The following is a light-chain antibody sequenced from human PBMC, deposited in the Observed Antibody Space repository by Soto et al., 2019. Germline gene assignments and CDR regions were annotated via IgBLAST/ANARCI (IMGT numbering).Light chain of an antibody. CDR2: EVN. J-gene: IGLJ2*01. V-gene: IGLV2-8*01. CDR1: SSDIGDNNY. Sequence: QSALTQPPSASGSPGQSVTISCTGTSSDIGDNNYVSWYQQHPGKAPKLMVYEVNKRPAGVPERFSGSKSGNTASLTVSGLQDEDEADYYCSSYAGSNNLNFGGGTKLTVL. CDR3: SSYAGSNNLN.